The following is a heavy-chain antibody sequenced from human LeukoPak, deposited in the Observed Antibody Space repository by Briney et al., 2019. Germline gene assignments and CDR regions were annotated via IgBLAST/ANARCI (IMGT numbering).Heavy chain of an antibody. V-gene: IGHV4-59*08. D-gene: IGHD3-3*01. CDR2: IYYSGST. CDR1: GGSISSYY. CDR3: ARHGYDFWSGYYSALYGMDV. Sequence: SETLSLTCTVSGGSISSYYWSWIRQPPGKGLEWIGYIYYSGSTNYNPSLKSRVTISVDTSKNQFSLKLSSATAADTAVYYCARHGYDFWSGYYSALYGMDVWGQGTTVTVSS. J-gene: IGHJ6*02.